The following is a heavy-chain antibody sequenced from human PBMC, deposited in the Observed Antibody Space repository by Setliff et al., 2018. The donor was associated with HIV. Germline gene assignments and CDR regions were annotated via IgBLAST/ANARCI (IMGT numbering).Heavy chain of an antibody. CDR3: ARDSGQGGTFDV. D-gene: IGHD1-26*01. Sequence: PGGSLRLSCAASGFTFSGYQMSWVRQAPGKGLEWVSYMNGDSTTIYHADSVKGRFTVSRGNAENSVYLQMNNLRDDDTAVYYCARDSGQGGTFDVWGQGTTVTVSS. V-gene: IGHV3-48*02. CDR1: GFTFSGYQ. CDR2: MNGDSTTI. J-gene: IGHJ3*01.